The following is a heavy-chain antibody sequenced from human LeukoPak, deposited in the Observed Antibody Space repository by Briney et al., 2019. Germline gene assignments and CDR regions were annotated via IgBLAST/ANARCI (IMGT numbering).Heavy chain of an antibody. CDR1: GCSFRNSA. J-gene: IGHJ6*02. Sequence: SVTVSCKASGCSFRNSAFVWVRQAPGQGLEWMGGIIPIFGTANYAQKFQGRVTITADESTSTAYMELSSLRSEDTAVYYCARPYYSDYYYYYGMDVWGQGTTVTVSS. V-gene: IGHV1-69*13. CDR2: IIPIFGTA. CDR3: ARPYYSDYYYYYGMDV. D-gene: IGHD3-10*01.